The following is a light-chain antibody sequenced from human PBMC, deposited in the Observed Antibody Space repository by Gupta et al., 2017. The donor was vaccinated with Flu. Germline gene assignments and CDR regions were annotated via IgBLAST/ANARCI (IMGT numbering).Light chain of an antibody. Sequence: SALTQPASVSGSPGQSITISCTETNSDVGVYNDVSWFQQHPGKAPKLMIYEVTNRPAGISNRFSGSRSGNTASLTISGRQAEDEADYYCPSYSSRRNWVFGGGTRLTVL. CDR1: NSDVGVYND. CDR2: EVT. CDR3: PSYSSRRNWV. J-gene: IGLJ3*02. V-gene: IGLV2-14*01.